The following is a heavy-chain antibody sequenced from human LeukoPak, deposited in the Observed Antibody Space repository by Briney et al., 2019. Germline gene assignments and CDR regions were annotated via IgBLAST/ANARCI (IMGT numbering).Heavy chain of an antibody. CDR1: GYTFTGYY. J-gene: IGHJ5*02. CDR2: INPNSGGT. Sequence: EASVKVSCKASGYTFTGYYMHWVRQAPGQGLERMGWINPNSGGTNYAQKFQGRVTMTRDTSISTAYMELSRLRSDDTAVYYCAREDWRGWYRGWFDPWGQGTLVTVSS. V-gene: IGHV1-2*02. CDR3: AREDWRGWYRGWFDP. D-gene: IGHD6-19*01.